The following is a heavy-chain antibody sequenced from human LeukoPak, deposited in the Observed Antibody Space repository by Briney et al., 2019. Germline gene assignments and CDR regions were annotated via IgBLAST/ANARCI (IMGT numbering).Heavy chain of an antibody. CDR2: INHSGST. D-gene: IGHD3-3*01. Sequence: SETLSLTCTVSGGSISSYYWSWIRQPPGKGLEWIGEINHSGSTNYNPSLESRVTISVDTSKNQFSLKLSSVTAADTAVYYCARGGGRYYDFWSGYYGYWGQGTLVTVSS. J-gene: IGHJ4*02. V-gene: IGHV4-34*01. CDR3: ARGGGRYYDFWSGYYGY. CDR1: GGSISSYY.